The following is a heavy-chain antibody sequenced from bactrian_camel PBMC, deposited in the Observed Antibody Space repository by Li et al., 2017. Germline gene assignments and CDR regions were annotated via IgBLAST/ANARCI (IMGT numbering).Heavy chain of an antibody. J-gene: IGHJ4*01. V-gene: IGHV3S1*01. CDR3: VADLPPRVCSSDPLVHRQYNY. CDR1: SHTDSEHLFSRNC. CDR2: IYTGADTT. Sequence: HVQLVESGGDSAQAGGSLRLSCAATSHTDSEHLFSRNCIGWFRQAPGKGRVGVATIYTGADTTYYADSVKGRFTISQDKAKNQVSLQMTNLNPEDTATYFCVADLPPRVCSSDPLVHRQYNYWGQGTQVTVS. D-gene: IGHD4*01.